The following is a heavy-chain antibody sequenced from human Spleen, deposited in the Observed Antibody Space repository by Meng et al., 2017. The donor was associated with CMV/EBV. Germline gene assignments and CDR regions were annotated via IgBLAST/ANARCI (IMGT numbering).Heavy chain of an antibody. CDR1: GFTFSSYA. CDR3: ATEKDY. V-gene: IGHV3-30*04. CDR2: ISYDGSNK. Sequence: GGSLRLSCAASGFTFSSYAMHWVRQAPGKGLEWVAVISYDGSNKYYADSMKGRFTISRDNSKNTLYLQMNSLRAEDTAVYYCATEKDYWGQGTLVTVSS. J-gene: IGHJ4*02.